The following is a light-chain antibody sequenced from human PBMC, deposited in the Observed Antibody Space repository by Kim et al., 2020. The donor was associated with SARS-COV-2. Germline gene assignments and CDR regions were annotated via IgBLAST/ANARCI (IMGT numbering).Light chain of an antibody. CDR2: DKN. CDR3: NSRDSSGNLYV. CDR1: SLRTYY. Sequence: SSELTQDPAVSVALGQTVSFTCQGDSLRTYYAGWYQQKPGQAPVLVIYDKNNRPSGIPDRFSGSSSGDTASLTITGAQAEDEADYYCNSRDSSGNLYVFGTGTKVT. J-gene: IGLJ1*01. V-gene: IGLV3-19*01.